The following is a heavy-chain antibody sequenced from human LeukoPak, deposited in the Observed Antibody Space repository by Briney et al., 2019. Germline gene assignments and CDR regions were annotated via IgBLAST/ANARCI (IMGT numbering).Heavy chain of an antibody. CDR1: GFTISDYN. V-gene: IGHV3-30*01. J-gene: IGHJ4*02. CDR3: ARGYADYEDF. Sequence: GGSLRLSCVFAGFTISDYNMHWVRQAPGRGLEWLAVITYDGRSLHYADSVKGRFIISRDTSKNTLYLQMNSLRVEDTAVFYCARGYADYEDFWGQGTLVIVSS. D-gene: IGHD4-17*01. CDR2: ITYDGRSL.